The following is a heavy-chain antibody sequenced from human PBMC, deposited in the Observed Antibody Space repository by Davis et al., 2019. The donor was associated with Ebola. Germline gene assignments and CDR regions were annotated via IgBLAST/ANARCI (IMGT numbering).Heavy chain of an antibody. D-gene: IGHD2-2*01. Sequence: PSETLSLTCAVYGGSFSGYYWSWIRQPPGKGLEWIGEINHSGSTNYNPSLKSRVTISVDTSKNQFSLKLSSVTAEDTAVYYCARAYQLRTARRPYYFDYWGQGTLVTVSS. CDR3: ARAYQLRTARRPYYFDY. CDR2: INHSGST. CDR1: GGSFSGYY. J-gene: IGHJ4*02. V-gene: IGHV4-34*01.